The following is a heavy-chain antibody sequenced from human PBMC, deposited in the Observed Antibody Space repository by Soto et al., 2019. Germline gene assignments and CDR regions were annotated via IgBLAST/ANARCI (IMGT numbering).Heavy chain of an antibody. CDR3: ARGLFGSSWNYYYYGMDV. D-gene: IGHD6-13*01. Sequence: SETLSLTSAVYGGNFSGYYWSWIRQPPGKGLEWIGEINHSGSTNYNPSLKSRVTISVDTSKNQFSLKLSSVTAADTAVYYCARGLFGSSWNYYYYGMDVWGQGTTVTVSS. J-gene: IGHJ6*02. V-gene: IGHV4-34*01. CDR2: INHSGST. CDR1: GGNFSGYY.